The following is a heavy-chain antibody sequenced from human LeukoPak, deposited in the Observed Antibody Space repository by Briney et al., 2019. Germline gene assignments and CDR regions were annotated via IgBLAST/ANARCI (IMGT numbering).Heavy chain of an antibody. D-gene: IGHD3/OR15-3a*01. V-gene: IGHV3-48*01. CDR1: GFTFSTHG. CDR2: ISSDSNTI. CDR3: ARDLVGLDY. J-gene: IGHJ4*02. Sequence: GGCLKLSCAASGFTFSTHGMIWVRQAPGKRLECVSYISSDSNTIQYADSVRGRFTISRDNAKNSLFLQMYSLRPEDTAVYYCARDLVGLDYWGQGTLVTVSS.